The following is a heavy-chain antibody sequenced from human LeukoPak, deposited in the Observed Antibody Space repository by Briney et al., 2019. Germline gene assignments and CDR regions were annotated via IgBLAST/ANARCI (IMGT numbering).Heavy chain of an antibody. J-gene: IGHJ3*01. CDR2: ISGSSRYM. CDR1: GFTFSSYS. D-gene: IGHD3-10*01. Sequence: GGSLRLSRAASGFTFSSYSMNWVRQAPGKGLEWVSSISGSSRYMYYSDSVEGRFTISRDNAKNSLYLQMNSLRAEDTAAYYCSKDQSRVRGVIRDAFDLWGQGTKVIVSS. CDR3: SKDQSRVRGVIRDAFDL. V-gene: IGHV3-21*01.